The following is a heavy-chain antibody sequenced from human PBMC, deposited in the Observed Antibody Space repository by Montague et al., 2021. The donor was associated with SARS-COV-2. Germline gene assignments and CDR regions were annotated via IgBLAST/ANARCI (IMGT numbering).Heavy chain of an antibody. V-gene: IGHV4-39*01. CDR1: GGSISSSSYY. J-gene: IGHJ4*02. Sequence: SETLSLTCTVSGGSISSSSYYWGWIRQPPGKGLEWIGSIYYSGSTYYNPSLKSRVTISVDTSKNQFSLKLSSVTAADTAVYYCARVFPRWLQFDPYFDYWGQGTLSPSPQ. D-gene: IGHD5-24*01. CDR3: ARVFPRWLQFDPYFDY. CDR2: IYYSGST.